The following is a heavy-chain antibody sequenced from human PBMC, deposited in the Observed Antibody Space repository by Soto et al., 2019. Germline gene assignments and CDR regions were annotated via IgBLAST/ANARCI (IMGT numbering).Heavy chain of an antibody. CDR3: ARDIAVAGTLTTRVYYYGMDV. Sequence: SQTLSLTCAISGDSVSSNSAAWNWIRQSPSRGLEWLGRTYYRSKWYNDYAVSVKSRITINPDTSKNQFSLQLNSVTPEDTAVYYCARDIAVAGTLTTRVYYYGMDVWGQGTTVTVSS. V-gene: IGHV6-1*01. D-gene: IGHD6-19*01. CDR1: GDSVSSNSAA. CDR2: TYYRSKWYN. J-gene: IGHJ6*02.